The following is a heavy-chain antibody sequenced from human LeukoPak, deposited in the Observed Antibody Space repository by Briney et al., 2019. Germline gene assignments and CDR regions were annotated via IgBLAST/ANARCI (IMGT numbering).Heavy chain of an antibody. CDR3: TRGVAPHYDFWSGWFDY. V-gene: IGHV3-49*04. D-gene: IGHD3-3*01. J-gene: IGHJ4*02. CDR2: IRSKAYGGTT. CDR1: GFTFGDYA. Sequence: PGGPLRLSCTASGFTFGDYAMSWVRQAPGKGLEWVGFIRSKAYGGTTEYAASVKGRFTISRDDPKSIAYLQMNSLKTEDTAVYYCTRGVAPHYDFWSGWFDYWGQGTLVTVSS.